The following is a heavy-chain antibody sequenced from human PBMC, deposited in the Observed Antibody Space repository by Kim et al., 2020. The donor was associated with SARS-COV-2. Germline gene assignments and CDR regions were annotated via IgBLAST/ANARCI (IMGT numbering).Heavy chain of an antibody. D-gene: IGHD1-1*01. CDR1: GYSFTGFY. Sequence: ASVKVSCKASGYSFTGFYIHWARQAPGQGLEWMGRINPYSGGANYARKFQGRVTVTSDTSLRTAYLDLSGLTSDDTAVYFCTRADTLGYSVFWGQGTVVAVST. CDR3: TRADTLGYSVF. V-gene: IGHV1-2*06. CDR2: INPYSGGA. J-gene: IGHJ4*02.